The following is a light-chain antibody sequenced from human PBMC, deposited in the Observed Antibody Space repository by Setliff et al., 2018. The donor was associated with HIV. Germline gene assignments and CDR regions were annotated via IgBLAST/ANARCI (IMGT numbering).Light chain of an antibody. J-gene: IGLJ1*01. CDR3: QVWDSSSDHPFA. Sequence: SYELTQPPSVSVAPGKTARITCEGNNIGSASVHWYQQKPGQAPVVVIYYDSDRPSGIPERFSGSNSGNTATLTISRVEAGDEAYYYCQVWDSSSDHPFAFGTGTKVTVL. CDR1: NIGSAS. V-gene: IGLV3-21*04. CDR2: YDS.